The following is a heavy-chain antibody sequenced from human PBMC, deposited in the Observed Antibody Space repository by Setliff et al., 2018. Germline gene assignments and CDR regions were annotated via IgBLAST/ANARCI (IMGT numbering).Heavy chain of an antibody. V-gene: IGHV4-34*01. CDR1: GFTFSTYS. J-gene: IGHJ4*02. D-gene: IGHD2-2*01. Sequence: GSLRLSCAASGFTFSTYSMHWIRQSPGKGLEWIGEITHTGSTNYNPSLKSRVTIFVDTSKNQFSLNLNSVTAADTGVYYCASCRYQVPYDYWGQGILVTVSS. CDR2: ITHTGST. CDR3: ASCRYQVPYDY.